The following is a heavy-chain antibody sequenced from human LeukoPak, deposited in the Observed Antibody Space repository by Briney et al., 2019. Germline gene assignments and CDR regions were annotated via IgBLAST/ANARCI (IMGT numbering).Heavy chain of an antibody. Sequence: PGRSLRLSCAASGFTFSIYGMHWVRQAPGKGLEWVAVIWYDGSNKYYADSVKGRFTISRDNSKNTLYLQMNSLRAEDTAVYYCAKELFHYYDSSGYPKGFDYWGQGTLVTVSS. D-gene: IGHD3-22*01. CDR2: IWYDGSNK. CDR1: GFTFSIYG. J-gene: IGHJ4*02. CDR3: AKELFHYYDSSGYPKGFDY. V-gene: IGHV3-33*06.